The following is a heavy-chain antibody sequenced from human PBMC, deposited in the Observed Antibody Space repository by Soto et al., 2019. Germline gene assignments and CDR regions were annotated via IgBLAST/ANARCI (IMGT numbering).Heavy chain of an antibody. V-gene: IGHV1-46*01. CDR2: INPSGGST. Sequence: ASVKVSCKASGYTFTSYYMHWVRQAPGQGLEWMGIINPSGGSTSYAQKFQGRVTMTRDTSTSTVYMELSSLRSEDTAVYYCARGGGRAAAGSRYGMDVWGQGTTVTVPS. D-gene: IGHD6-13*01. CDR1: GYTFTSYY. J-gene: IGHJ6*02. CDR3: ARGGGRAAAGSRYGMDV.